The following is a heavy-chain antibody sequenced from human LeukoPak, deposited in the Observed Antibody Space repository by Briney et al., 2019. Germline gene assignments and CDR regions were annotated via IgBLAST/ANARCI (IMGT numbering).Heavy chain of an antibody. V-gene: IGHV4-34*01. J-gene: IGHJ6*04. CDR1: GGSFSGYY. D-gene: IGHD6-19*01. CDR3: ARAVAGPGDV. CDR2: INHSGST. Sequence: SETLSLTCAVYGGSFSGYYWSWIRQPPGKGLEWIGEINHSGSTNYNPPLKSRVTISVDTSKNQFSLKLSSVTAADTAVYYCARAVAGPGDVWGKGTTVTVSS.